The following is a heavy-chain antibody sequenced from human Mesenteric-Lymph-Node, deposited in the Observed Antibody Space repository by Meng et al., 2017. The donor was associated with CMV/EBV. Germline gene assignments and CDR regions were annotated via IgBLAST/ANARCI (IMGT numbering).Heavy chain of an antibody. J-gene: IGHJ6*02. CDR3: ARERIDPKKYYGMDV. CDR1: GGSINSYY. D-gene: IGHD2-15*01. Sequence: SETLSLTCTVSGGSINSYYWSWIRQPPGKGLEWIGYMDYSGSTNYNPSLKSRVTISADTSKNQLSLRLTSVTAADTAVYYCARERIDPKKYYGMDVWGQGTTVTVSS. CDR2: MDYSGST. V-gene: IGHV4-59*01.